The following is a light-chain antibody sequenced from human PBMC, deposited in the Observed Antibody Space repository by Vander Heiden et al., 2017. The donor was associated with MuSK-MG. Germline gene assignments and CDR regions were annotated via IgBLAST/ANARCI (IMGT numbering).Light chain of an antibody. CDR1: QSISSW. CDR3: QQENSSPRT. CDR2: KAS. J-gene: IGKJ2*01. Sequence: IPMTHSPSTLSASVGNRVTITCRASQSISSWLAWYQQKPGKAPKLLIYKASSLESGVPSRFSGSGSGTEFTLTISSLQSDDFATYYCQQENSSPRTFGQGTKLEIK. V-gene: IGKV1-5*03.